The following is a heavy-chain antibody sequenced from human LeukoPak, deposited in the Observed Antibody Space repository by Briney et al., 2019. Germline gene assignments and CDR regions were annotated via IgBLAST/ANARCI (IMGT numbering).Heavy chain of an antibody. J-gene: IGHJ4*02. CDR3: ARGTYTEMSTIIGHFDC. V-gene: IGHV4-39*07. D-gene: IGHD5-24*01. Sequence: TSETLSLTCTVSGGSIRGSSYYWGWIRQPPGEGLEWIGTIYYSGSTYYNPSPRSRVAISVDTSKNQISLILNSVTAADTAVYYCARGTYTEMSTIIGHFDCWGQGTLVTVSS. CDR1: GGSIRGSSYY. CDR2: IYYSGST.